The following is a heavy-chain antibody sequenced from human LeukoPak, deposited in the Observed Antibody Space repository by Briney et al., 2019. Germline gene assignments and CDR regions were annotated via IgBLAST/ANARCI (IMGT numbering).Heavy chain of an antibody. CDR2: IYYSGST. Sequence: SETLSLTCAVSGGSISSGGYSWSWIRQPPGKGLEWIGYIYYSGSTNYNPSLKSRVTISVDTSKNQFSLKLSSVTAADTAVYYCASLRGVPASERTYYYGMDVWGQGTTVTVSS. V-gene: IGHV4-61*08. CDR1: GGSISSGGYS. D-gene: IGHD2-2*01. CDR3: ASLRGVPASERTYYYGMDV. J-gene: IGHJ6*02.